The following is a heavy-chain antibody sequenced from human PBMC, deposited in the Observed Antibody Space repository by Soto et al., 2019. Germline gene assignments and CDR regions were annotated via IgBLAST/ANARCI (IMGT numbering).Heavy chain of an antibody. CDR3: ARSVTGDAHIAVAGTPFDY. D-gene: IGHD6-19*01. V-gene: IGHV6-1*01. Sequence: SQTLSLTCAISGDSVSSNSAAWNWIRQSPSRGLEWLGRTYYRSKWYNDYAVSVKGRITINPDTSKNQFSLQLNSVTPEDTAVYYCARSVTGDAHIAVAGTPFDYWGQGTLVTVSS. CDR1: GDSVSSNSAA. CDR2: TYYRSKWYN. J-gene: IGHJ4*02.